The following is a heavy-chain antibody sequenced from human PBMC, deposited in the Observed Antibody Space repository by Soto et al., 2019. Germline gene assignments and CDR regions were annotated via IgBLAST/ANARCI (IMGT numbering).Heavy chain of an antibody. Sequence: SVKVSCKTSGFTFSRSAVHWVRQARGHRLQWIGWIGVGSGNANYAQMLQERIGISRDMSTSTAYMELSSLRPEDTAVYYCAMTMVRGVNNYNWFDPWGQGTLVTVSS. V-gene: IGHV1-58*01. CDR2: IGVGSGNA. D-gene: IGHD3-10*01. CDR3: AMTMVRGVNNYNWFDP. J-gene: IGHJ5*02. CDR1: GFTFSRSA.